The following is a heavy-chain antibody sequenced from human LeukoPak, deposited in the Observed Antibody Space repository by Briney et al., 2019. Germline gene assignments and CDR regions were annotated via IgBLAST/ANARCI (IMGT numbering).Heavy chain of an antibody. V-gene: IGHV3-74*01. J-gene: IGHJ4*02. D-gene: IGHD3-22*01. CDR3: AGGYYFDY. Sequence: GGSLRLSCAASGFTINKFWMHWVRHAPGKGLMWVSRINSDETTTNYADSEKGRFTISRDNAKNMVYLQMNSLRAEDTAVYYCAGGYYFDYWGQGTLVTVSS. CDR1: GFTINKFW. CDR2: INSDETTT.